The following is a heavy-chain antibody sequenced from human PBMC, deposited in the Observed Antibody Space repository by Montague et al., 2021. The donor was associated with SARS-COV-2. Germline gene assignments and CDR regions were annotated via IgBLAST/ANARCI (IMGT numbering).Heavy chain of an antibody. Sequence: SETLSLTCTVSGGSINPYYWSWVRQPPGKGLEWIAYIENSGRTEYKPSPQSRVAVSIDTSKSHFSLRLSSLTAADTAVYFCARGVYGAYFDYWGQGMLVTVSS. V-gene: IGHV4-59*01. CDR2: IENSGRT. CDR1: GGSINPYY. D-gene: IGHD2-21*01. J-gene: IGHJ4*02. CDR3: ARGVYGAYFDY.